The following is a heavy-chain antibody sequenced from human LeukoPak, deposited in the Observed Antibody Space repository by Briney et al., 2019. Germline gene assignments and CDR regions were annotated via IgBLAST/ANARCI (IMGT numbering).Heavy chain of an antibody. D-gene: IGHD4-23*01. CDR1: GFTFSSYS. CDR3: ARAGGGGNSNYYYYYYMDV. Sequence: GGSLRLSCAASGFTFSSYSMNWVRQAPGKGLEWVSSISSSSSYIYYADSVKGRFTISRDNAKNSLYLQMNSLRAEDTAVYYCARAGGGGNSNYYYYYYMDVWGKGTTVTVSS. CDR2: ISSSSSYI. V-gene: IGHV3-21*01. J-gene: IGHJ6*03.